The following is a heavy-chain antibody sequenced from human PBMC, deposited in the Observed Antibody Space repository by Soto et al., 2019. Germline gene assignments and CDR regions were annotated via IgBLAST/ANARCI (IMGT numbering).Heavy chain of an antibody. CDR2: ISKDGDKK. D-gene: IGHD5-12*01. V-gene: IGHV3-30-3*01. CDR3: EREWSVDNPGY. Sequence: GGSLRLSCAASGFTFSNYSMHWVRQAPGKGLEWVAVISKDGDKKYYADSVKGRFTISRDNSKNTLYLQMNSLRPEDTAVHYCEREWSVDNPGYWGQGTQVTVSS. CDR1: GFTFSNYS. J-gene: IGHJ4*02.